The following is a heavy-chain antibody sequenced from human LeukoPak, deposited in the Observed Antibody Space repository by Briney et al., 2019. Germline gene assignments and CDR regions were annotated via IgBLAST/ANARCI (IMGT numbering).Heavy chain of an antibody. CDR1: GITFRSYG. CDR2: ISYDGSHK. D-gene: IGHD4-17*01. J-gene: IGHJ5*02. CDR3: AKGARGDTVTSIVGLNWFDP. V-gene: IGHV3-30*18. Sequence: GGALRLSCAASGITFRSYGMHWVRQAPGKGVEWVAVISYDGSHKYYADSVKGRFSISRDNSKNTLYLQMNSLRADDTAVYYCAKGARGDTVTSIVGLNWFDPWGQGTLVTVSS.